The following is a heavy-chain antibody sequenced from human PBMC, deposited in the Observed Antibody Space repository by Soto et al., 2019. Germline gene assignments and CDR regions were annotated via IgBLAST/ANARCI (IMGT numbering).Heavy chain of an antibody. J-gene: IGHJ4*02. CDR2: IIPIFGTA. V-gene: IGHV1-69*06. D-gene: IGHD3-22*01. CDR1: GGTFSSYA. CDR3: ARGSDYYDSSGYYSDY. Sequence: ASVKVSCKASGGTFSSYAISWVRQAPGQGLEWMGGIIPIFGTANYAQKFQGRVTITADKSTSTAYMELSSLRSEDTAVYYCARGSDYYDSSGYYSDYWGQGTLVTVSS.